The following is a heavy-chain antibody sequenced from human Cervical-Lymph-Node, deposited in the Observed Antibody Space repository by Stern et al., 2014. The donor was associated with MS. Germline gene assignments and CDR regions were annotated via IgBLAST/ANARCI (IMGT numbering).Heavy chain of an antibody. D-gene: IGHD4-17*01. J-gene: IGHJ1*01. CDR1: GDTFASYP. V-gene: IGHV1-46*03. CDR3: ANPLPYAN. Sequence: QMQLVQSGAEVKKPGASVKVSCKASGDTFASYPIHWLRQAPGQGLVWMGIVNPTDGRTTYAQTFKGRVTMTMDTSTRTVYMELSSLRIEDTAMYFCANPLPYANWGQGTRVTVSS. CDR2: VNPTDGRT.